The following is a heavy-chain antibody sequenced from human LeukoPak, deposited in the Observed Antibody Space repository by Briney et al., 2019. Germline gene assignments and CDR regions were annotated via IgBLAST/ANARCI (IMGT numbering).Heavy chain of an antibody. CDR1: GFTFHYW. Sequence: GGSLRLSCAVSGFTFHYWMAWVRQAPGKGLEWVANIKEDGSERHCADSVRDRFTIYRDNAKSSLFLQMDSLRVEDTAVYYCVFQRPAPRTIFGTWGQGTLVTVSS. CDR2: IKEDGSER. CDR3: VFQRPAPRTIFGT. V-gene: IGHV3-7*02. D-gene: IGHD3-9*01. J-gene: IGHJ5*02.